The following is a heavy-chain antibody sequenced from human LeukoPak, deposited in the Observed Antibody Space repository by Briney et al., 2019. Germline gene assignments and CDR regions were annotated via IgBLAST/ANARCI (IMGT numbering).Heavy chain of an antibody. CDR3: ARESLGDSSSWYANFRDY. V-gene: IGHV4-38-2*02. D-gene: IGHD6-13*01. Sequence: SETLSLTCTVSGYSISSGYYWGWIRQPPGKGLEWIGSIYHSGSTYYNPSLKSRVTISVDTSKNQFSLKLSSVTAADTAVYYCARESLGDSSSWYANFRDYWGQGTLVTVSS. J-gene: IGHJ4*02. CDR2: IYHSGST. CDR1: GYSISSGYY.